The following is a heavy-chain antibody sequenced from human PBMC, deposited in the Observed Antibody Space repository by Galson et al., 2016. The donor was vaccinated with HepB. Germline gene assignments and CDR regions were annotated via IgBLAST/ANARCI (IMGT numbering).Heavy chain of an antibody. CDR3: ARDGGITGTTDWFDP. D-gene: IGHD1-7*01. CDR1: GFTFSDHW. Sequence: SLRLSCAASGFTFSDHWMTWVRQRPGRGLEWVANIRQDGSDKHYVDFVKGRFTISRDNAKNTLYLQMNSLRAEDTAVYYCARDGGITGTTDWFDPWGQGTLVTVSS. J-gene: IGHJ5*02. V-gene: IGHV3-7*01. CDR2: IRQDGSDK.